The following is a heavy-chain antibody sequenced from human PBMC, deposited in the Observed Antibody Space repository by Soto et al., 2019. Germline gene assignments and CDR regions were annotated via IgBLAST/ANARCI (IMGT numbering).Heavy chain of an antibody. CDR1: GFTFSSYX. CDR3: AKDTQWLVVDYYYGMDV. CDR2: ISYDGSNK. D-gene: IGHD6-19*01. J-gene: IGHJ6*02. V-gene: IGHV3-30*18. Sequence: GGSLRLSCAASGFTFSSYXMHXVRQAPGKGLEWVAVISYDGSNKYYADSVKGRFTISRDNSKNTLYLQMNSLRAEDTAVYYCAKDTQWLVVDYYYGMDVWGQGTTVTVSS.